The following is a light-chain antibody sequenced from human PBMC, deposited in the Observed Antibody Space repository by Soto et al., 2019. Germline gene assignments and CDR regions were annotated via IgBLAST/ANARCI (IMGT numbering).Light chain of an antibody. CDR3: QQYNNWPLT. Sequence: EIVMTQSPATLSVSPGERATLSCRASQSVSSNLAWYQQKPGQAPRLLIYGASTRATGIPARFSGSGSGTEFTLTISSLQSEDFAAYYCQQYNNWPLTFGGGNKVEIQ. CDR2: GAS. J-gene: IGKJ4*01. CDR1: QSVSSN. V-gene: IGKV3-15*01.